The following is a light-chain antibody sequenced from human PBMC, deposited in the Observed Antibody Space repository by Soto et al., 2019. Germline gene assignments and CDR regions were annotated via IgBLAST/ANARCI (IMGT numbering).Light chain of an antibody. CDR3: AAWDDSLGRVL. CDR2: STN. CDR1: SSNIKFNP. V-gene: IGLV1-44*01. Sequence: QSVLTQPPSASGTPGQRVSISYSGSSSNIKFNPVKWYQQLPGTAPKLLIYSTNQRPSGVPDRFSGSRSGTSASLAISGLQSDDEADYFCAAWDDSLGRVLFGGGTKVTVL. J-gene: IGLJ2*01.